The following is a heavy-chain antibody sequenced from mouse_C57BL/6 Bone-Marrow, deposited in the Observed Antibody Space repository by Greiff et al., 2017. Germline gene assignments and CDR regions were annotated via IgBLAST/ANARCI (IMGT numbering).Heavy chain of an antibody. CDR2: IAPEIGDT. V-gene: IGHV14-4*01. Sequence: VQLKESGAELVRPGASVKLSCTASGFNIKDDYLHWVKQRPEQGLEWIGWIAPEIGDTEYASKFQGKATIASDTSSNAAYLLLRSMTSEDTTVYYCSSFEGNYFDFWGQGTTLTVAS. CDR1: GFNIKDDY. CDR3: SSFEGNYFDF. J-gene: IGHJ2*01.